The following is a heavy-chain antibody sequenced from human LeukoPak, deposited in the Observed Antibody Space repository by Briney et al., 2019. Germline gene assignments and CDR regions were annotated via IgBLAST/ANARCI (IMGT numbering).Heavy chain of an antibody. CDR1: GFTFSSYA. J-gene: IGHJ4*02. Sequence: GGSLRLSCAASGFTFSSYAMHWVRQAPGKGLEWVAVISYDGSNKYYADSVKGRFTISRDNSKNTLYLQMNSLRAEDTAVYYCAKAPSGTRPYYFDYWGQGTLVTVSS. CDR3: AKAPSGTRPYYFDY. D-gene: IGHD2-2*01. CDR2: ISYDGSNK. V-gene: IGHV3-30-3*01.